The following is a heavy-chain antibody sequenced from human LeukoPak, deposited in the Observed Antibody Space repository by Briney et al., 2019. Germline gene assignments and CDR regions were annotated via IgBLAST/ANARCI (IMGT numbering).Heavy chain of an antibody. J-gene: IGHJ4*02. CDR3: ARSGSGSNPFRY. Sequence: SETLSLTCAVYGGSFSGYYWSWIRQPPGEGLEWIGEINHSGSTNYNPSLKSRVTIPVDTSKNQFSLKLSSVTAADTAVYYCARSGSGSNPFRYWGQGTLVTVSS. V-gene: IGHV4-34*01. CDR1: GGSFSGYY. CDR2: INHSGST. D-gene: IGHD3-10*01.